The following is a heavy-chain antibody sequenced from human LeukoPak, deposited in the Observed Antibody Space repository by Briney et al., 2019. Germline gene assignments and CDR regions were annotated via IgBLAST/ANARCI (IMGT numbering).Heavy chain of an antibody. CDR2: IWYDGSNK. V-gene: IGHV3-33*01. CDR3: AREGEYYDILTGYYLTKYYFDY. CDR1: GFTFSSYG. D-gene: IGHD3-9*01. Sequence: GGSLRLSCAASGFTFSSYGTHWVRQAPGKGLEWVAVIWYDGSNKYYADSVKGRFTISRDNSKNTLYLQMNSLRAEDTAVYYCAREGEYYDILTGYYLTKYYFDYWGQGTLVTVSS. J-gene: IGHJ4*02.